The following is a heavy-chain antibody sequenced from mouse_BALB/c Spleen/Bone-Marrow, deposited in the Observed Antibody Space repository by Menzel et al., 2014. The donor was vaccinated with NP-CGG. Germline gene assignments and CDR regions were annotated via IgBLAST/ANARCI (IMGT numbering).Heavy chain of an antibody. V-gene: IGHV3-1*02. D-gene: IGHD2-10*02. J-gene: IGHJ2*01. Sequence: EVQLQQSGPDLVKPSQSLSLTCTVTGFSITSGYSWHWIRPFPGNKLEWMGYIHYSGSTNYNPSLKSRFSITRDTSKNQFFLQLNSVTTEDTATYYCARVYGNYDYWGQGTTLTVSS. CDR3: ARVYGNYDY. CDR2: IHYSGST. CDR1: GFSITSGYS.